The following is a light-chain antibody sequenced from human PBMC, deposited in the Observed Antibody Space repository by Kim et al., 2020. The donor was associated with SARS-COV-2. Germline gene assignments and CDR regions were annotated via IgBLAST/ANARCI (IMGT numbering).Light chain of an antibody. J-gene: IGKJ1*01. Sequence: SPVERATRSCRASQSVSSNYLAWYQQKPGQAPRLLIYGATSRATGIPDRFSGSGSGTDFTLTITRLEPEDFAVYYCQQYSSSPATFGQGTKVDIK. V-gene: IGKV3-20*01. CDR2: GAT. CDR1: QSVSSNY. CDR3: QQYSSSPAT.